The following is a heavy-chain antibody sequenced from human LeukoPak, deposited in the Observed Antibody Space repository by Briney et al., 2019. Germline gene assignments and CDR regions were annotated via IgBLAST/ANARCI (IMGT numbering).Heavy chain of an antibody. D-gene: IGHD3-22*01. CDR3: AKGAEEGVVITSVYYYYMDV. Sequence: GGSLRLSSAGSGFIFSSYSMNWVRQAPGKGLEWVSSITSSSSYIYYADSVKGRFTISRDNSENTLYLQMNSLRAEGTAVYYCAKGAEEGVVITSVYYYYMDVWGKGTTVAISS. V-gene: IGHV3-21*04. CDR2: ITSSSSYI. CDR1: GFIFSSYS. J-gene: IGHJ6*03.